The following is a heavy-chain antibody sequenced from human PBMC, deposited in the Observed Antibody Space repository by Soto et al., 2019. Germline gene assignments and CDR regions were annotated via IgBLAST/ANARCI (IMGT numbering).Heavy chain of an antibody. J-gene: IGHJ4*02. D-gene: IGHD5-18*01. CDR3: ARGGRGYSYGSFDY. CDR1: GGTFSSYA. Sequence: SVKVSCKASGGTFSSYAISWVRQAPGQGLEWMGGIIPIFGTANYAQKFQGRVTITADKSTSTAYMELSSLRSEDTAVYYCARGGRGYSYGSFDYWGQGTLVTVSS. V-gene: IGHV1-69*06. CDR2: IIPIFGTA.